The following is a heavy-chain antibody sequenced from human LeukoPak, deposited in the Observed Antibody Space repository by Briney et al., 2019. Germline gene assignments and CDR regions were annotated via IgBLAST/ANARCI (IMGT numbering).Heavy chain of an antibody. CDR1: GFTFSSYA. Sequence: GGSLRLSCAASGFTFSSYAMSWVRQAPGKGLEWVSAISGSGGSTYYADSVKGRFTISRDNSKNTLYLRMNSLRAEDTAVYYCAKEYCSSTSCYTHYWGQGTLVTVSS. V-gene: IGHV3-23*01. D-gene: IGHD2-2*02. CDR2: ISGSGGST. CDR3: AKEYCSSTSCYTHY. J-gene: IGHJ4*02.